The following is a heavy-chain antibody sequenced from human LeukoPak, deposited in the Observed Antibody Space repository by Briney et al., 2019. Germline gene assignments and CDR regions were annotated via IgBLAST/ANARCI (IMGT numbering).Heavy chain of an antibody. Sequence: ASVKVSCKASGYTFSHYGISWVRQAPGQGLEWMGWISGYNGDTDYAQKFQDRVTMTTDVSTSTAYMDLRSLRSDDTAVYYCARSHAFDIWGQGTMVTVSS. CDR2: ISGYNGDT. J-gene: IGHJ3*02. CDR1: GYTFSHYG. CDR3: ARSHAFDI. V-gene: IGHV1-18*01.